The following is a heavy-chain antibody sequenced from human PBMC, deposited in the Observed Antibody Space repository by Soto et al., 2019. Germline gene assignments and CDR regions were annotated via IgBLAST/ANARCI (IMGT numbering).Heavy chain of an antibody. Sequence: PGGSLRLSCAASGFSFSRYTVSWLRQAPGKGLEWISSISSTSFYRYYSDSVKGRFTVSRDNSKNLLFLQMVSLRAEDTAVYFCARGSGSQHTIFDWWGQGSQVTVSS. CDR1: GFSFSRYT. D-gene: IGHD1-26*01. CDR2: ISSTSFYR. V-gene: IGHV3-21*06. CDR3: ARGSGSQHTIFDW. J-gene: IGHJ4*02.